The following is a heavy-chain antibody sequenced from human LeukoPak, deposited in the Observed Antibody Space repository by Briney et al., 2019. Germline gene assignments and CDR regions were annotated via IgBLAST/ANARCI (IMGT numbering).Heavy chain of an antibody. CDR2: ISGSGGST. D-gene: IGHD3-10*01. CDR1: GFTLSSYA. CDR3: AKDVGSGSFFDC. J-gene: IGHJ4*02. Sequence: GGSLRLSCAASGFTLSSYAMSWVRQAPGKGLEWVSAISGSGGSTYSADSVKGRFTISRDNSKNTLYLQMNSLRAEDTAVYYCAKDVGSGSFFDCWGQGTLVTVSS. V-gene: IGHV3-23*01.